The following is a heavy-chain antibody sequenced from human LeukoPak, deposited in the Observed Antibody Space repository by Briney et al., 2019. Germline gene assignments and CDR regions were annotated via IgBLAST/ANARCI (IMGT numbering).Heavy chain of an antibody. D-gene: IGHD3-22*01. V-gene: IGHV3-23*01. Sequence: GGSLRLSCAASGFTFSSYGMTWVRQAPGKGLEWVSSISGSGDSTDYADSVQGRFTISRDNSKNTLYLQMNSLRTEDTALYYCGGSGYPGGQGILVTVSS. CDR3: GGSGYP. CDR1: GFTFSSYG. J-gene: IGHJ4*02. CDR2: ISGSGDST.